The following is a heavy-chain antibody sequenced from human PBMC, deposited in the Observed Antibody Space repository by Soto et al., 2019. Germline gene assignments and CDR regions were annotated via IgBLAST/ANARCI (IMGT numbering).Heavy chain of an antibody. CDR1: GFTFSSYS. Sequence: EVQLVESGGGLVKPGGSLRLSCAASGFTFSSYSMNWVRQAPGKGLEWVSSISSSSSYIYYADSVKGRFTISRDNAQNSLYLQMNSLRAEDTAVYYCARGAYSSSSSHDYWGQGTLVTVSS. CDR2: ISSSSSYI. CDR3: ARGAYSSSSSHDY. D-gene: IGHD6-6*01. J-gene: IGHJ4*02. V-gene: IGHV3-21*01.